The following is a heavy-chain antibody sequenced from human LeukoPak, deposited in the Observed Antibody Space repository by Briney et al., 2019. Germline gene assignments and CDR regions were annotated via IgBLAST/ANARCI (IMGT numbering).Heavy chain of an antibody. CDR3: ARVGEFGINSDMVLPD. CDR1: GYTFSDYY. Sequence: ASVKVSCKASGYTFSDYYVHCVRQALGQGREWMGGIIPIFRRANYAQKFQDRLTITADESTTEVYMELTRIKSDDTAIYYCARVGEFGINSDMVLPDWGQGSLVTVSS. J-gene: IGHJ4*02. D-gene: IGHD3-16*01. CDR2: IIPIFRRA. V-gene: IGHV1-69*13.